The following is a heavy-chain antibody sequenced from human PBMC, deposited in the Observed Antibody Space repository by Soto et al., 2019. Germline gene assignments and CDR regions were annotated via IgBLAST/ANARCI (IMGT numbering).Heavy chain of an antibody. V-gene: IGHV3-21*01. CDR3: ARGMKTAVFYGMDV. CDR1: GFNFSRSS. J-gene: IGHJ6*02. D-gene: IGHD2-2*01. Sequence: EVQVVESGGGLVEPGGSLRLSCAASGFNFSRSSMNWVRQVPGKGLEWVASISTSSNLIYYEDSVKGRFTVSRDNTKNSMYLQMISLRAEDTAIYYCARGMKTAVFYGMDVWGQGTTVTVSS. CDR2: ISTSSNLI.